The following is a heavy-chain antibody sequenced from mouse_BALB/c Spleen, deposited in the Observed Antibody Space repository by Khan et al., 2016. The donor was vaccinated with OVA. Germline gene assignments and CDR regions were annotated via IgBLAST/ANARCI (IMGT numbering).Heavy chain of an antibody. CDR3: ARRRGGYYFDY. V-gene: IGHV1-4*02. J-gene: IGHJ2*01. CDR1: GYTFTSYT. CDR2: INPRRGYT. Sequence: QVQLQQSGAELARPGASVKMSCKASGYTFTSYTMHWVKQRPGQGLEWIGYINPRRGYTDFNQKFKDKTTLTADISSSTAYMQLSSLTSAASAVYYCARRRGGYYFDYWGQGTTLTVSS.